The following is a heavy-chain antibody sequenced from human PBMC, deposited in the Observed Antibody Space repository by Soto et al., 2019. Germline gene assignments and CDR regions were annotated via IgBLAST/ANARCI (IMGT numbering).Heavy chain of an antibody. CDR2: IIPIFGTA. D-gene: IGHD2-15*01. V-gene: IGHV1-69*01. Sequence: QVQLVQSGAEVKKPGSSVKVSCKASGGTFSSYAISWVRQAPGQGLEWMGGIIPIFGTANYAQKFQGRVTITADESTSTAYMELSSLRSEDTAVYYCASARCSGGSCYYYYYGMDVWGQGTTVTVSS. CDR1: GGTFSSYA. CDR3: ASARCSGGSCYYYYYGMDV. J-gene: IGHJ6*02.